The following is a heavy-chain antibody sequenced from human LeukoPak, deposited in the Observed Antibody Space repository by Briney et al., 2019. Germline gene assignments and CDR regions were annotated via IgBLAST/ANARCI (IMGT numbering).Heavy chain of an antibody. V-gene: IGHV3-33*01. J-gene: IGHJ4*02. CDR1: GFSFSTYG. CDR2: IWNAGTNT. Sequence: GGSLRLSCAASGFSFSTYGMHWVRQAPGKGLEWVALIWNAGTNTYYTDSVKGRFTISRDNSKNTLYLQMNSLRAEDTAVYYCAGDTPPGGDYYFDYWGQGTLVIVSS. D-gene: IGHD3-16*01. CDR3: AGDTPPGGDYYFDY.